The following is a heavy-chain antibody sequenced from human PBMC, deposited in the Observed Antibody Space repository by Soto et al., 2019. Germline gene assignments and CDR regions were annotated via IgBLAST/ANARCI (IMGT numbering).Heavy chain of an antibody. J-gene: IGHJ4*02. D-gene: IGHD1-1*01. CDR2: IPSDGSAQ. V-gene: IGHV3-30-3*01. CDR1: GFTFRDYA. Sequence: QVQLVESGGGVVQPGRPLRLSCEASGFTFRDYAMHWVRQAPGKGLEWVAAIPSDGSAQHYADSVKGRFSISRDNSKNTLSLQMNSLRPEDAALYYCARAVAGQVRSAWTWLDYWGQGTLVTVSS. CDR3: ARAVAGQVRSAWTWLDY.